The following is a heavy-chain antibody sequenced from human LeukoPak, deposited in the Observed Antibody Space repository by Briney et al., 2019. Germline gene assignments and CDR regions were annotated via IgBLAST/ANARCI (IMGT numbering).Heavy chain of an antibody. J-gene: IGHJ4*02. CDR3: ARDLGYCTNGVCYTLIFDY. CDR1: GYTFTSYG. V-gene: IGHV1-18*01. Sequence: ASVRVSCKAPGYTFTSYGISWVRQAPGQGLEWMGWISAYNGNTNYAQKLQGRVTMTTDTSTSTAYMQLRSLRSDDTAVYYCARDLGYCTNGVCYTLIFDYWGQGTLVTVSS. D-gene: IGHD2-8*01. CDR2: ISAYNGNT.